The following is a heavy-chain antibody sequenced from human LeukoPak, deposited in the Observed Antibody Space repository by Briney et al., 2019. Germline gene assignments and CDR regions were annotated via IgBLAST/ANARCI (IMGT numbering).Heavy chain of an antibody. J-gene: IGHJ3*02. CDR3: AKEYWGFSGSQSAGLNI. V-gene: IGHV3-30*18. CDR1: VSEFIFSNYG. D-gene: IGHD1-26*01. CDR2: ISYDGSNK. Sequence: PGGSLRLSCAPSVSEFIFSNYGMHWVRQAPGKGLEWVAVISYDGSNKYYADSVKGRFTISRDNSKNTLYLQMNSLRSEDTAVFYCAKEYWGFSGSQSAGLNIWGHGTMVTVSS.